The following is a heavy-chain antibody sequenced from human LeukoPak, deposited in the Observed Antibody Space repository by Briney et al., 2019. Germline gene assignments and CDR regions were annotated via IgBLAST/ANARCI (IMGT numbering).Heavy chain of an antibody. Sequence: GGSLRLSCAASGFAFSSYWASWVRQAPWKGLAWVANIDQGGSSQNYVDSVRGRFTISRDNAKNSVYLQMNSLRAEDTAVYYCARSLWPEDYWGPGILVTVSS. V-gene: IGHV3-7*01. D-gene: IGHD3-10*01. J-gene: IGHJ4*02. CDR2: IDQGGSSQ. CDR1: GFAFSSYW. CDR3: ARSLWPEDY.